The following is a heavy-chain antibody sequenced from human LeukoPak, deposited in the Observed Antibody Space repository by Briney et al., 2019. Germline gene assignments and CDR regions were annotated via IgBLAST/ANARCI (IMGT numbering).Heavy chain of an antibody. CDR2: IYSGGST. J-gene: IGHJ5*02. D-gene: IGHD1-14*01. CDR3: ARVGILSRWFDP. Sequence: GGSLRLSCAASGFTVSSNYMSWVRQAPGKGLEWVSVIYSGGSTYYADSVKGRFTISRDNSKNTLYLQMNSLRAEDTAVYYCARVGILSRWFDPWGQGTLVTVSS. CDR1: GFTVSSNY. V-gene: IGHV3-53*01.